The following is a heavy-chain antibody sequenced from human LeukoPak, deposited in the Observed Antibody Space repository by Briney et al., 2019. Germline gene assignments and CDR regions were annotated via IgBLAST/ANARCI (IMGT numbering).Heavy chain of an antibody. D-gene: IGHD3-3*01. Sequence: SGTLSLTCAVSGGSISSSNWWSWVRQPPGKGLEWIGEIYHSGSTNYNPSLKSRVTVSVDKSKNKFSLKLSSVTAADTAVYYCARAVSITIFGVVPDAFDIWGQGTMVTVPS. J-gene: IGHJ3*02. V-gene: IGHV4-4*02. CDR2: IYHSGST. CDR3: ARAVSITIFGVVPDAFDI. CDR1: GGSISSSNW.